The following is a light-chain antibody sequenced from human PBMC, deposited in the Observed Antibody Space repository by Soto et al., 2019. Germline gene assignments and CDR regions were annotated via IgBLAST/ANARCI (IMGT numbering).Light chain of an antibody. CDR2: AAS. CDR1: QGIKNY. CDR3: QRYDNAPFT. J-gene: IGKJ4*01. Sequence: DIQVTQYPSPLSASVGDRVTITCRASQGIKNYLAWYQQKPWEIPQLLIYAASTLESGIPPRFSGSGSGTDFTLTINNLQPEDVATYYCQRYDNAPFTFGGGTKVEIK. V-gene: IGKV1-27*01.